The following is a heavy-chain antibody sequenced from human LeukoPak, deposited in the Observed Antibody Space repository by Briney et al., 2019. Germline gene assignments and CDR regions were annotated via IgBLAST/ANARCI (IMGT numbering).Heavy chain of an antibody. Sequence: SETLSLTCTVSGGSVSSPDSYWSWIRQPPGKGLEWIGNVYYIGTTTYNSSLETRVTISVDKSKNHFSLILTSVTAADTAIYFCARNTSSSPWFDPWGQGTPVTVSS. V-gene: IGHV4-61*03. CDR1: GGSVSSPDSY. D-gene: IGHD6-6*01. CDR3: ARNTSSSPWFDP. CDR2: VYYIGTT. J-gene: IGHJ5*02.